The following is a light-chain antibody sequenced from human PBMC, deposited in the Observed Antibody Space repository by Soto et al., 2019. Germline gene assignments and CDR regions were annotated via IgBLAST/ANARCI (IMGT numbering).Light chain of an antibody. Sequence: DIHLTQSPSTLSAFVGDRVTISCRARHSISGRLAWYQQKAGRAPNLLIYDASTLETGVPLRFSGSGSGTEFTLTISGLQPDDFATYYCQQYHSYPYTFGQGTKLEIK. V-gene: IGKV1-5*01. CDR2: DAS. CDR3: QQYHSYPYT. J-gene: IGKJ2*01. CDR1: HSISGR.